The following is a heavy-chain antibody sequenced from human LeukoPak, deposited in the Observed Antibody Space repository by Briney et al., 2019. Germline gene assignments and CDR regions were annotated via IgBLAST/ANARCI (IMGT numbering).Heavy chain of an antibody. CDR1: GFTFSSYS. V-gene: IGHV3-21*01. CDR2: ISSSSSYI. Sequence: GGSLRLSCAASGFTFSSYSMNWVRQAPGKGPEWVSSISSSSSYIYYADSVKGRFTISRDNAKNSLYLQMNSLRAEDTAVYYCARDALEYSSSQEHFDYWGQGTLVTVSS. J-gene: IGHJ4*02. D-gene: IGHD6-6*01. CDR3: ARDALEYSSSQEHFDY.